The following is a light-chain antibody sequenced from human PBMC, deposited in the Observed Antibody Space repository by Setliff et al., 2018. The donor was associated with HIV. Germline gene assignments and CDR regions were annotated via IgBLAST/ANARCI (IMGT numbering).Light chain of an antibody. CDR1: SSNIGSNT. CDR2: SSN. V-gene: IGLV1-44*01. CDR3: AAWDDSLTGYV. Sequence: QSVLTQPPSASGTPGQKVTISCSGSSSNIGSNTVNWYQQLPGTAPKLLIYSSNVRPSRVPDRFSGSKSGTSASLAISRLQAEDEADYYCAAWDDSLTGYVFGTGTKVTVL. J-gene: IGLJ1*01.